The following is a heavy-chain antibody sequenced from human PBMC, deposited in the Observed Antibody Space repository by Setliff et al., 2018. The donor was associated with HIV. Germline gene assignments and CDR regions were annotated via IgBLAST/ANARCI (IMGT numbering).Heavy chain of an antibody. V-gene: IGHV3-7*03. CDR1: GFTFSRYW. J-gene: IGHJ6*03. Sequence: PGGSLRLSCVASGFTFSRYWMSWVRQAPGKGLEFVANIKEDGSVTNYVDSVEGRFTISRDNAKNLVFLQMSSLRAEDTAAYYCARARRDASGYWGHFFYYMDVWGKGTTVTVSS. CDR2: IKEDGSVT. CDR3: ARARRDASGYWGHFFYYMDV. D-gene: IGHD3-22*01.